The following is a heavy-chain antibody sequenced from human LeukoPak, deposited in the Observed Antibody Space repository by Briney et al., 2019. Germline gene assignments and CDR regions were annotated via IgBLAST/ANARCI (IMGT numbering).Heavy chain of an antibody. CDR1: GFTFDDYA. J-gene: IGHJ4*02. CDR3: ARDRTPRVATAHDY. D-gene: IGHD5-18*01. V-gene: IGHV3-9*01. CDR2: ISWNSGSI. Sequence: GGSLRLSCAASGFTFDDYAMHWVRQAPGKGLEWVSGISWNSGSIGYADSVKGRFTISRDNAKNSLYLQMNSLRAEDTAVYYCARDRTPRVATAHDYWGQGTLVTVSS.